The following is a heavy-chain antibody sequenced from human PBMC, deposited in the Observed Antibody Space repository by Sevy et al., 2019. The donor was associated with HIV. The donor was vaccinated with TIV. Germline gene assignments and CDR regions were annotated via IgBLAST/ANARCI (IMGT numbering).Heavy chain of an antibody. CDR1: GLTFSSDS. CDR3: ARDVDTPFVQRYDS. Sequence: GGSLRLSCVASGLTFSSDSMSWVRQAPGKGLEWLAYISSSSRTINYADSVEGRFTISRDNDEKSVFLQMNNLRDEDSATYYCARDVDTPFVQRYDSWGQGTLVTVSS. J-gene: IGHJ4*02. V-gene: IGHV3-48*02. CDR2: ISSSSRTI. D-gene: IGHD5-18*01.